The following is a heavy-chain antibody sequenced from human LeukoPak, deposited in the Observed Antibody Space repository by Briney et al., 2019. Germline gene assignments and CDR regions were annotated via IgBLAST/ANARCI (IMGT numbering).Heavy chain of an antibody. J-gene: IGHJ4*02. CDR2: IYYSGST. D-gene: IGHD3-3*01. CDR3: ARTYYDFWSGYSTPYYFDY. V-gene: IGHV4-30-4*08. Sequence: SETLSLTCTVSGGSISSGDYYWSWIRQPPGKGLEWIGYIYYSGSTYYNPSLKSRVTISVDTSKNQFSLKLSSVTAADTAVYYCARTYYDFWSGYSTPYYFDYWGQGTLVTVSS. CDR1: GGSISSGDYY.